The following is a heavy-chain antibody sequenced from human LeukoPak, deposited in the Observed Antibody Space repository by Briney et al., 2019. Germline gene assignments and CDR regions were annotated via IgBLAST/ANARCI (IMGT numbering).Heavy chain of an antibody. CDR3: ARDSDVEMATIGYNWFDP. CDR1: GGSISNTNYY. V-gene: IGHV3-21*01. J-gene: IGHJ5*02. Sequence: ETLSLTCTVSGGSISNTNYYWDWIRQPPGKGLEWVSSISSSSSYIYYADSVKGRFTISRDNAKNSLYLQMNSLRAEDTAVYYCARDSDVEMATIGYNWFDPWGQGTLVTVSS. D-gene: IGHD5-24*01. CDR2: ISSSSSYI.